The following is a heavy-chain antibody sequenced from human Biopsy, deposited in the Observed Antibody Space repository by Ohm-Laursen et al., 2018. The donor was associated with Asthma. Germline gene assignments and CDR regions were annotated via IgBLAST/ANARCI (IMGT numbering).Heavy chain of an antibody. Sequence: SVKVSCKASGDSFSNYAISWVRQAPGQELEWMGGLITFLGTPDHAQMFECRVTITADESTITAYMELSSLSSEDTAVYYCARGYSGSDRIVYYYSGLEVWGQGTTVTVSS. CDR1: GDSFSNYA. D-gene: IGHD5-12*01. V-gene: IGHV1-69*13. CDR3: ARGYSGSDRIVYYYSGLEV. CDR2: LITFLGTP. J-gene: IGHJ6*02.